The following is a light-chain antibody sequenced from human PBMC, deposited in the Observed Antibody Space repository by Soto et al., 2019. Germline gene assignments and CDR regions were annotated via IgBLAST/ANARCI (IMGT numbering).Light chain of an antibody. CDR1: QSISSW. CDR2: KAS. Sequence: DIQMTQSPSTLSASVGERVTITCRASQSISSWLAWYQQKPGKAPKLLIYKASSLESGVPSRFSGSGSGTEFTLTISSLQPDDFATYYCQQYNSYGMYTFGQGTKLEIK. V-gene: IGKV1-5*03. CDR3: QQYNSYGMYT. J-gene: IGKJ2*01.